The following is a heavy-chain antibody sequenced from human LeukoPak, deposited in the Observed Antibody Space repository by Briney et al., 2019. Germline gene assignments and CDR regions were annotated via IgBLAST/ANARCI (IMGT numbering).Heavy chain of an antibody. CDR1: GFTFTSSA. CDR3: AREFGQPNDAFDI. CDR2: IVVGSGNT. D-gene: IGHD3-10*01. Sequence: SVKVSCKASGFTFTSSAMQWVRQARGQRLEWIGWIVVGSGNTNYAQKFQERVTITRDMSTSTAYMELSSLRSEDTAVYYCAREFGQPNDAFDIWGQGTMVTVSS. V-gene: IGHV1-58*02. J-gene: IGHJ3*02.